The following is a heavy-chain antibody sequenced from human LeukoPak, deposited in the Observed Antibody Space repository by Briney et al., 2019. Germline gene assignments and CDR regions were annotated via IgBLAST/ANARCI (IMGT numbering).Heavy chain of an antibody. D-gene: IGHD3-10*01. Sequence: GGSLRLSCAASGFTVSSNYMSWVRQAPGKGLEWVSVIYSGGSTYYADSVKGRFTISRDNSKNTLYLQMNSLRAEDTAVYYCAKDPLYYGSGSFFDYWGQGTLVTVSS. CDR1: GFTVSSNY. J-gene: IGHJ4*02. V-gene: IGHV3-66*01. CDR3: AKDPLYYGSGSFFDY. CDR2: IYSGGST.